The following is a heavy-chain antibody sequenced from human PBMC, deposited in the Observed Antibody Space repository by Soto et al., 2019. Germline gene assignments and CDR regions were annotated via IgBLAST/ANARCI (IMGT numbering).Heavy chain of an antibody. D-gene: IGHD3-22*01. J-gene: IGHJ6*02. V-gene: IGHV3-30*18. CDR2: ISYDGSNK. Sequence: QVQLVESGGGVVQPGRSLRLSCAASGFTFSSYGMHWVRQAPGKGLEWVAVISYDGSNKYYADSVKGRFTISRDNSKNTLYLQMNSLRAEDTAVYYCAKSIESEWLLPSSYYYYGMDVWGQGTTVTVSS. CDR1: GFTFSSYG. CDR3: AKSIESEWLLPSSYYYYGMDV.